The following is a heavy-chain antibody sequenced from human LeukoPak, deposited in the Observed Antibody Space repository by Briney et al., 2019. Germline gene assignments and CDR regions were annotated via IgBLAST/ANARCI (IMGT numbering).Heavy chain of an antibody. CDR2: IYSGGRT. D-gene: IGHD1-26*01. Sequence: GGSLRLSCAAPGFTVSSNYMSWVRQAPGKGLEWVSVIYSGGRTYYADSVKGRFTISRDNSKNTVYLQMNSLRAEDTAVYYCARVFTGDDAFDIWGQGTMVTVSS. CDR3: ARVFTGDDAFDI. J-gene: IGHJ3*02. V-gene: IGHV3-53*01. CDR1: GFTVSSNY.